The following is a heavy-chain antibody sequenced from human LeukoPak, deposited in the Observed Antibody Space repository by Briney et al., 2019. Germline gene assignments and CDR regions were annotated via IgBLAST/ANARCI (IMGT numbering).Heavy chain of an antibody. CDR1: GLTRSHNY. V-gene: IGHV3-53*01. CDR3: IVFGDSNH. J-gene: IGHJ5*02. Sequence: GGSLRLSCAASGLTRSHNYVSWVRQAPGKGLEWVSAIHTSGDTCYADSVKGRFTISRDTSKNTLYLQINSLRVEDTAVYYCIVFGDSNHWGQGTLVTVSS. D-gene: IGHD4-17*01. CDR2: IHTSGDT.